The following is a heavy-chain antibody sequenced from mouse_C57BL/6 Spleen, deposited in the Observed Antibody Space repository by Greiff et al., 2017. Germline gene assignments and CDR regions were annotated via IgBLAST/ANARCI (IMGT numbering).Heavy chain of an antibody. J-gene: IGHJ2*01. CDR1: GYTFTSYW. D-gene: IGHD1-1*01. Sequence: VQLQQPGAELVRPGSSVKLSCKASGYTFTSYWMDWVKQRPGKGLEWIGNIYPSDSEPHYNQKFKDKATLTVDKSSSTAYMQLSSLTSEDSAVYYCARSRYYYGRDYFDYWGQGTTLTVSS. CDR2: IYPSDSEP. CDR3: ARSRYYYGRDYFDY. V-gene: IGHV1-61*01.